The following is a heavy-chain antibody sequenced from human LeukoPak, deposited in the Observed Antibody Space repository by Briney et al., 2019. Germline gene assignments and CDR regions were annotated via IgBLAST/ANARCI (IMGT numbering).Heavy chain of an antibody. CDR3: ARTCYGYQARYYYGLDV. D-gene: IGHD3-16*01. J-gene: IGHJ6*02. CDR2: IRQDGSEI. Sequence: GGSLRLSCAASTFTFSQYWMSWVRQAPGKGLEWVANIRQDGSEIYYVASVKGRFIISRDNAKNSMYLQMDSLRAEDTAVYFCARTCYGYQARYYYGLDVWGQGTTVTVSS. V-gene: IGHV3-7*05. CDR1: TFTFSQYW.